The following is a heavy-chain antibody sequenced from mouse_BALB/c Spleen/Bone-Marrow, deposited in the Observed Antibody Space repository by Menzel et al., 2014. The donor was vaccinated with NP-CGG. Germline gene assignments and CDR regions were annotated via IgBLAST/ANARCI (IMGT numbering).Heavy chain of an antibody. CDR2: IDPANGNT. CDR3: AIWENDAMDY. J-gene: IGHJ4*01. Sequence: EVQLQQSGAELVQPAASVKLSCTASGFNIKDPYMHWVKQRPEQGLEWIGRIDPANGNTQYAPKFQAKATMTADTSSKTAYLQLSSLTSEDTAVYYCAIWENDAMDYWGQGTSVTVS. V-gene: IGHV14-3*02. D-gene: IGHD1-1*02. CDR1: GFNIKDPY.